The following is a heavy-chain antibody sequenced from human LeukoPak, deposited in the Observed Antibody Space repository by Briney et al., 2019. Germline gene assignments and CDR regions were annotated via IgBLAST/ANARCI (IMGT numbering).Heavy chain of an antibody. Sequence: ASVKVSCKASGYTFTEFSLHWVRQAPGQGLEWMGWINPNSGDTNYAQKFQGRVTMTRDTSISTAYMELSRLRSDDTAVYYCTSGGPDGSDYWGQGTLVTVSS. J-gene: IGHJ4*02. V-gene: IGHV1-2*02. CDR3: TSGGPDGSDY. CDR1: GYTFTEFS. D-gene: IGHD2-15*01. CDR2: INPNSGDT.